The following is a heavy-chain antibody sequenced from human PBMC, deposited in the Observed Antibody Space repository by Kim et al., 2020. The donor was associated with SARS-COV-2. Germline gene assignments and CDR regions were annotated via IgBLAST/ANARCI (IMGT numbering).Heavy chain of an antibody. Sequence: TNYNPSLKSRVTISVDTSKNQFSLKLSSVTAADTAVYYCARVVPAARFDYWGQGTLVTVSS. J-gene: IGHJ4*02. CDR3: ARVVPAARFDY. V-gene: IGHV4-59*01. CDR2: T. D-gene: IGHD2-2*01.